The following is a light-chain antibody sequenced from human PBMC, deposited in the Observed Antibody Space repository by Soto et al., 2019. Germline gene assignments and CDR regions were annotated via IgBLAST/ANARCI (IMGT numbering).Light chain of an antibody. V-gene: IGKV3-15*01. CDR3: QQYNNWPRT. Sequence: EIVLTQSPDTLSLSPGERAILSCRASQSVSSNLAWYQQKPGQAPRLLIYGAYTRATGIQARFSGSGSGTEFTLTIRSLQSEDFAVYYCQQYNNWPRTFGQGTKVDIK. J-gene: IGKJ1*01. CDR2: GAY. CDR1: QSVSSN.